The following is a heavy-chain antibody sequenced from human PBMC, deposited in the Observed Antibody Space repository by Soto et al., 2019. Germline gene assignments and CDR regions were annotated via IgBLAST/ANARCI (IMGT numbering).Heavy chain of an antibody. D-gene: IGHD1-26*01. V-gene: IGHV3-30*18. CDR2: ISYDGSNE. CDR3: TKEYIVGTTWGYFES. CDR1: GFIFSTYG. J-gene: IGHJ4*02. Sequence: GGSLRLSCAASGFIFSTYGMHWVRQVPGKGLEWVAHISYDGSNEHYADSVKGRFTVSRDNVKNTLSLQKTSLRSEDTAIYYCTKEYIVGTTWGYFESWGQGTLVTVSS.